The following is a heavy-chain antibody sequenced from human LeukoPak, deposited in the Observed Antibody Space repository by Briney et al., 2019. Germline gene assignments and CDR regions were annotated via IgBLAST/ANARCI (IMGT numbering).Heavy chain of an antibody. J-gene: IGHJ5*01. Sequence: GSLRLSCAASGFTFTSYAFHWVRQAPGKGLEWVAGISYDGRNKYYADSVKGRFTISRDNSKNTLDLQMNSLRAEDTAVYYCARDTALTGKGQWDRFDPWGQGILVTVSS. CDR1: GFTFTSYA. V-gene: IGHV3-30*01. CDR3: ARDTALTGKGQWDRFDP. CDR2: ISYDGRNK. D-gene: IGHD7-27*01.